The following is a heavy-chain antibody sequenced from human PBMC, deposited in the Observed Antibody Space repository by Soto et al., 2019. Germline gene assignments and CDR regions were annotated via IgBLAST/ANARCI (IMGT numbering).Heavy chain of an antibody. D-gene: IGHD3-9*01. J-gene: IGHJ6*02. Sequence: PGGSLRLSCAASGFTFSSYDMHWVRQATGKGLEWVSAIGTAGDPYYPGSVKGRFTISRENAKNSLYLQMNSLRAGDTAVYYCARGQLYYDILTGYFSSGMDVWGQGTTVTVSS. CDR2: IGTAGDP. V-gene: IGHV3-13*05. CDR3: ARGQLYYDILTGYFSSGMDV. CDR1: GFTFSSYD.